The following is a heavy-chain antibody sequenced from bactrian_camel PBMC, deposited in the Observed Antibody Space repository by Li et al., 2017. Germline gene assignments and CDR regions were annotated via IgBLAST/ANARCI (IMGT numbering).Heavy chain of an antibody. CDR1: GFAFSKYH. Sequence: QVQLVESGGGLVLPGGSLRLSCAASGFAFSKYHMTWVRQATGKGLEWVSSIWYDGSSTFYADSVKGRFTISRENAKNTVYLQMSSLKPDDTAMYYCAAADRGLWGVGPLDRRKYPYWGQGTQVTVS. CDR3: AAADRGLWGVGPLDRRKYPY. CDR2: IWYDGSST. V-gene: IGHV3-2*01. D-gene: IGHD1*01. J-gene: IGHJ4*01.